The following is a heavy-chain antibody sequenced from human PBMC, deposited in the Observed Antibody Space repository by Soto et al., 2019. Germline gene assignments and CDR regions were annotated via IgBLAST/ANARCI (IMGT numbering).Heavy chain of an antibody. CDR1: GGSISSYY. V-gene: IGHV4-59*01. D-gene: IGHD1-26*01. CDR2: IYYSGST. Sequence: PSETLSLTCTVSGGSISSYYWSWIRQPSGKGLEWIGYIYYSGSTNYNPSLKSRVTISVDTSKNQFSLKLSSVTAADTAVYYCATRWGPTFDFWGQGTLVTVSS. J-gene: IGHJ4*02. CDR3: ATRWGPTFDF.